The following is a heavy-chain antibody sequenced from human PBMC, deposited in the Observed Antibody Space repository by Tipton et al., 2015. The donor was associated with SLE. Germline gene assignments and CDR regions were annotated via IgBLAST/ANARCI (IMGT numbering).Heavy chain of an antibody. CDR3: ARDGRPMVRGVYDAFDI. CDR1: GFIFNIYE. Sequence: SLRLSCAASGFIFNIYEMNWVRQAPGKGLEWISYISSSDSTIYYADSVKGRFTVSRDNAKNSLYLQMNSLRAEDTAVYYCARDGRPMVRGVYDAFDIWGQGTMVTVSS. CDR2: ISSSDSTI. J-gene: IGHJ3*02. V-gene: IGHV3-48*03. D-gene: IGHD3-10*01.